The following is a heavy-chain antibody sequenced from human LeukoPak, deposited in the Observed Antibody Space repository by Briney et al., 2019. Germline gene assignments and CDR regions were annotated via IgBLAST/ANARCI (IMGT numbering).Heavy chain of an antibody. V-gene: IGHV4-39*07. CDR3: ARASREYSGGWYGGTDY. Sequence: PSETLSLTCTVSGGSISSSSYYWGWIRQPPGKGLEWIGSIYYSGSTYYNPSLKSRVAISVDTSKNQFSLKLSSVTAADTAVYYCARASREYSGGWYGGTDYWGRGTLVTVSS. CDR1: GGSISSSSYY. J-gene: IGHJ4*02. CDR2: IYYSGST. D-gene: IGHD6-19*01.